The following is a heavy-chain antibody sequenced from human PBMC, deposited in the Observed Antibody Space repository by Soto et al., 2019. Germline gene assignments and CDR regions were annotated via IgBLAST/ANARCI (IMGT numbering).Heavy chain of an antibody. J-gene: IGHJ4*02. CDR1: GYIFTKYW. V-gene: IGHV5-51*01. D-gene: IGHD3-10*01. CDR2: IYPGDSDT. CDR3: AGQSIGSRPETFAY. Sequence: GGSLKISCKGSGYIFTKYWIAWVRQVPGKGLEWMGVIYPGDSDTRYSPAVQGQVTISADKSISTAFLQWSSLKASDTAMYYCAGQSIGSRPETFAYWGQGSLVTVSS.